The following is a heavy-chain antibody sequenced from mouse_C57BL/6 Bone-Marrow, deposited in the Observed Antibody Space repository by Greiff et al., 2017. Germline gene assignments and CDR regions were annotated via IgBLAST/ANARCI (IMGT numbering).Heavy chain of an antibody. CDR2: IDPEDGDT. Sequence: VQLKESGAELVRPGASVTLSCTASGFNIKDYYMHWVKQRPEQGLEWIGRIDPEDGDTEYAPKFQGKATMTADTSSNTAYLQLSSLTSEDTAVYYCTFYYGSSYVLYFDVWGTGTTVTVSS. J-gene: IGHJ1*03. CDR3: TFYYGSSYVLYFDV. V-gene: IGHV14-1*01. CDR1: GFNIKDYY. D-gene: IGHD1-1*01.